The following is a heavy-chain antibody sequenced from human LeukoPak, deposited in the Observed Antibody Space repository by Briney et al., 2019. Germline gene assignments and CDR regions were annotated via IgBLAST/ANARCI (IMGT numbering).Heavy chain of an antibody. J-gene: IGHJ4*02. D-gene: IGHD6-6*01. Sequence: PSETLSLTCTVSGGSISSGGYYWSWIRQHPGKGLEWIGYIYYSGSTYYNPSLKSRVTISADTSKNQFSLKLSSVTAADTAVYYCASYIAALHYFDYWGQGTLVTVSS. CDR1: GGSISSGGYY. V-gene: IGHV4-31*03. CDR3: ASYIAALHYFDY. CDR2: IYYSGST.